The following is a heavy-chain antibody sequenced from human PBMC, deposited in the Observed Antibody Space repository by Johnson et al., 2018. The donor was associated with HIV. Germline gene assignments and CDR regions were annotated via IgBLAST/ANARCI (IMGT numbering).Heavy chain of an antibody. Sequence: QVQLVESGGGVVQPGRSLRLSCAASGFTFSSYAMHWVRQAPGKGLEWVAVISYDGSNKYYTESVKGRFNISRDNSKNTLYLQMNSLRVEDTATYYCAKSPGKDNGGNSGGIDFWGQGTRVTVSS. V-gene: IGHV3-30*04. CDR3: AKSPGKDNGGNSGGIDF. J-gene: IGHJ3*01. CDR2: ISYDGSNK. CDR1: GFTFSSYA. D-gene: IGHD4-23*01.